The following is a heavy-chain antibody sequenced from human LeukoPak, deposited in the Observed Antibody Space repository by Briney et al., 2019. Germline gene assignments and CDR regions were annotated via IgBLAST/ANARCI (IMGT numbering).Heavy chain of an antibody. CDR3: ARHEGLRYSGSYEAYYFDY. CDR1: GGYISSSSYY. CDR2: IYYSGST. D-gene: IGHD1-26*01. Sequence: SETLSLTCTVSGGYISSSSYYWGWIRQPPGKGMERIGSIYYSGSTYYNPSLKSRVTMSVDTSKNQFSLKLSSVTAADTAVYYCARHEGLRYSGSYEAYYFDYWGRGTLVTVSS. V-gene: IGHV4-39*01. J-gene: IGHJ4*02.